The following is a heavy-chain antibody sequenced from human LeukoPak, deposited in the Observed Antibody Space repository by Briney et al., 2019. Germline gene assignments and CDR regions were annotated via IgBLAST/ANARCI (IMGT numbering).Heavy chain of an antibody. Sequence: GGSLRLSCAASGFTFSSYWMSWVRQAPGKGLEWVANIKQDGSEKYYVDSVKGRFTISRDNAKNSLYLQMNSLRAEDTAVYYHARAVYYYDSSGTHDAFDIWGQGTMVTVSS. CDR2: IKQDGSEK. V-gene: IGHV3-7*01. D-gene: IGHD3-22*01. CDR3: ARAVYYYDSSGTHDAFDI. CDR1: GFTFSSYW. J-gene: IGHJ3*02.